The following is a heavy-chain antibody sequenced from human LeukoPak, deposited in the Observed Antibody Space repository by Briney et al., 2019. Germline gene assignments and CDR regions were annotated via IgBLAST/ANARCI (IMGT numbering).Heavy chain of an antibody. D-gene: IGHD2-15*01. CDR1: GFTFRSYA. V-gene: IGHV3-23*01. J-gene: IGHJ4*02. Sequence: GGSLRLSCAASGFTFRSYAMGWVRQAPGKGLEWVSGTSDSGGTTHYADSVKGRFTISRDNSKNTLYLQISSLRGEDTAVYYCARMPGGSYYHRLDSWGQGTLVTVSS. CDR2: TSDSGGTT. CDR3: ARMPGGSYYHRLDS.